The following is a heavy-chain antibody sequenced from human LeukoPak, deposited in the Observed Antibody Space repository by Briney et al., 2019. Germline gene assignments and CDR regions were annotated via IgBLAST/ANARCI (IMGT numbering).Heavy chain of an antibody. Sequence: GGSLRLSCAASGFTFSSYSMNWVRQAPGKGLEWVSYISSSGNTIYYADSVKGRFTISRDNAKNSLYLQMNSLRAEDTAIYYCARDKNYYDSSGRRKVTDYWGQGTLVTVSS. V-gene: IGHV3-48*04. CDR3: ARDKNYYDSSGRRKVTDY. CDR1: GFTFSSYS. J-gene: IGHJ4*02. D-gene: IGHD3-22*01. CDR2: ISSSGNTI.